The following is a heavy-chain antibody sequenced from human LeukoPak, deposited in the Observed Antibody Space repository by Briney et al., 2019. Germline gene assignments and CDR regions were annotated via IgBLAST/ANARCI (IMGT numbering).Heavy chain of an antibody. V-gene: IGHV3-30*02. J-gene: IGHJ4*02. Sequence: AGGSLRLSCAASGFTFSSYSMNWVHQAPGKGLEWVAFIRYDGSNKYYADSVKGRFTISRDNSKNTLYLQMNSLRAEDTAVYYCAKGIRFSLTGYFDYWGQGTLVTVSS. D-gene: IGHD3-3*01. CDR1: GFTFSSYS. CDR3: AKGIRFSLTGYFDY. CDR2: IRYDGSNK.